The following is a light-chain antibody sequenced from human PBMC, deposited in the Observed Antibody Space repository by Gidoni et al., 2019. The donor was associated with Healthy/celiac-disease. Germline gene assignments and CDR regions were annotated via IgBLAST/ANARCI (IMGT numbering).Light chain of an antibody. CDR3: QQYYSTPYT. V-gene: IGKV4-1*01. CDR2: WAS. CDR1: QRVLYSSNNKNY. J-gene: IGKJ2*01. Sequence: LVMTQSPHSLAVSLGERATINCKSSQRVLYSSNNKNYLAWYQQKPGQPPKLLIYWASTRESGVPDRFSGSGSGTDFTLTISSLQAEDVAVYYCQQYYSTPYTFGQGTKLEIK.